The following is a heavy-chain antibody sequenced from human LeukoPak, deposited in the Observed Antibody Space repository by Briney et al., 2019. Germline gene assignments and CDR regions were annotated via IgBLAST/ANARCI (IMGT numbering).Heavy chain of an antibody. Sequence: SGTLSLTCAVSGGSISSSNWWSWVRQPPGKGLEWIGEIYHSGSTNYNPSLKSRVTILVDKSKNQFSLKLSSVTAADTAVYYCATRGGWYNWFDPWGQGTLVTVSS. J-gene: IGHJ5*02. CDR3: ATRGGWYNWFDP. CDR2: IYHSGST. V-gene: IGHV4-4*02. CDR1: GGSISSSNW. D-gene: IGHD6-19*01.